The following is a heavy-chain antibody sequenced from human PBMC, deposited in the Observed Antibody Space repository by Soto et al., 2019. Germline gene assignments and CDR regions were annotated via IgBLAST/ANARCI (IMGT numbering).Heavy chain of an antibody. Sequence: GGALRLSCAASGFTFSCYLVSWVRQAPGEGVEGGANIKQDGSEKYYVDSVKGRFTISRDNAKNSLYLQMNSLRAEDTAVYYCARDRYYYDSSGYPLGWFDPWGQGTLVTVSS. CDR3: ARDRYYYDSSGYPLGWFDP. CDR2: IKQDGSEK. J-gene: IGHJ5*02. V-gene: IGHV3-7*01. D-gene: IGHD3-22*01. CDR1: GFTFSCYL.